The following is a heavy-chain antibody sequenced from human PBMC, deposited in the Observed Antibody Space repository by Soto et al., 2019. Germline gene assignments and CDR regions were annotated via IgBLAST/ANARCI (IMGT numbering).Heavy chain of an antibody. CDR1: GFTFTRYS. J-gene: IGHJ4*02. V-gene: IGHV3-21*06. Sequence: GGSLRLACAASGFTFTRYSINGVRQVPGKGLEWVSSISSTTNYIYYGDSMKGRFTISRDNAKNSLYLEMNSLRAEDTAVYYCARESEDLTSNFDYWGQGTLVTVSS. CDR3: ARESEDLTSNFDY. CDR2: ISSTTNYI.